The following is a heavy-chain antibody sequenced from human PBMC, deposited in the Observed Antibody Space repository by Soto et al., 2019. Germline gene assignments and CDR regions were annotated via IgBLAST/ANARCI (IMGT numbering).Heavy chain of an antibody. CDR3: ARHIVGATTPSNWFDP. D-gene: IGHD1-26*01. Sequence: GESLKISCKGSGYSFTSYWISWVRQMPGKGLEWMGRIDPSDSYTNYSPSFQGHVTISADKSISTAYLQRSSLKASDTAMYYCARHIVGATTPSNWFDPWGQGTLVTVSS. J-gene: IGHJ5*02. CDR2: IDPSDSYT. CDR1: GYSFTSYW. V-gene: IGHV5-10-1*01.